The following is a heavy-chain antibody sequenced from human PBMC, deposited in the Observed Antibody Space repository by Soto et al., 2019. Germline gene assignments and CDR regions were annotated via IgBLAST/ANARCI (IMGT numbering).Heavy chain of an antibody. J-gene: IGHJ4*02. V-gene: IGHV1-3*01. CDR2: INAGNGNT. D-gene: IGHD2-8*01. Sequence: GASVKVSCKASGYTFTSYAMHWVRQAPGQRLEWMGWINAGNGNTKYSQKFQGRVTITRDTSASTAYMELSSLRSEDTAVYYCARGCTNGVCYVNFDYWGQGTLVTVSS. CDR3: ARGCTNGVCYVNFDY. CDR1: GYTFTSYA.